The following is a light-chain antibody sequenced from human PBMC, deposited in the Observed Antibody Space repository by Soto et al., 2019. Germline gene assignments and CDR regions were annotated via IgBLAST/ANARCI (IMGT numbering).Light chain of an antibody. CDR2: EVR. V-gene: IGLV2-14*01. Sequence: QSVLTQPASVSGSPGQSITISCTGTSSDVGAYNYVSWYQQHPGKAPKLMIYEVRNRPSGVSDRFSGSRSGNTASLTISGLQAEDESDYYCSSYTSSSTWVFGVGTKLTVL. J-gene: IGLJ3*02. CDR1: SSDVGAYNY. CDR3: SSYTSSSTWV.